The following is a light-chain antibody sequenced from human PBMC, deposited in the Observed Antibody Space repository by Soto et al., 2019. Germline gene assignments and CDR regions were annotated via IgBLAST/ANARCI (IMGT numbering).Light chain of an antibody. Sequence: QSVLTQPPSVSGAPGQRVTNSCTGSSSNIGAGFDVHWYQHLPGTAPKLLIYGTSNRPSGVPDRFSGSKSGASASLAITGLQAEDESDYYCQSYDSSLSAWVFGGGTKVTVL. CDR3: QSYDSSLSAWV. J-gene: IGLJ3*02. CDR1: SSNIGAGFD. CDR2: GTS. V-gene: IGLV1-40*01.